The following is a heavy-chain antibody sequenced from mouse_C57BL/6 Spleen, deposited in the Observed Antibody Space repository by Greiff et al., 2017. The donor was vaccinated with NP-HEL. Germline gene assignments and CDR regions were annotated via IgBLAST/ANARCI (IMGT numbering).Heavy chain of an antibody. CDR3: AKGSYDGYFDV. V-gene: IGHV2-5*01. Sequence: VQLVESGPGLVQPSQSLSISCTVSGFSLTSYGVHWVRQSPGKGLEWLGVIWSGGSTDYNAAFMSRLSITKDNSKSQVIFQTNGVEADDTAICCCAKGSYDGYFDVWGTGTTVTVSS. CDR2: IWSGGST. J-gene: IGHJ1*03. D-gene: IGHD2-12*01. CDR1: GFSLTSYG.